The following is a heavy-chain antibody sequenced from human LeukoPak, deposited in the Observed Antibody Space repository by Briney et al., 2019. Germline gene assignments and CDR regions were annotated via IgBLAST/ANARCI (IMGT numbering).Heavy chain of an antibody. D-gene: IGHD2-15*01. CDR1: GGSINNYY. Sequence: SETLSLTCTVSGGSINNYYWSWIRQPAGKGLEWLGRIYTRGSTNYNPSLKSRVTMSVDTSKNQFSLKLSSVTAADTAVYYCARGRYCSADICSGGDAFDIWGQGTMVSVSS. J-gene: IGHJ3*02. V-gene: IGHV4-4*07. CDR3: ARGRYCSADICSGGDAFDI. CDR2: IYTRGST.